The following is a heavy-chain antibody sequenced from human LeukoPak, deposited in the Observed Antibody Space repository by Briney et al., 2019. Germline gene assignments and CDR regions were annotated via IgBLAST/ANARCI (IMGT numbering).Heavy chain of an antibody. CDR1: GFTFSSYW. Sequence: GGSLRLSCAASGFTFSSYWMHWVRQAPGKGLVWVSRINSDGSSTNYADSVKGRFTISRDNAKNSLYLQMNSLRAEDTAVYYCARGSLVHYYGSGSYRIRAGFDYWGQGTLVTVSS. V-gene: IGHV3-74*01. D-gene: IGHD3-10*01. CDR2: INSDGSST. J-gene: IGHJ4*02. CDR3: ARGSLVHYYGSGSYRIRAGFDY.